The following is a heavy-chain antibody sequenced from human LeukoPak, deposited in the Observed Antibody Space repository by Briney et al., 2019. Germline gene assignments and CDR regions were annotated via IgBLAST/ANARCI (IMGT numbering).Heavy chain of an antibody. D-gene: IGHD2-2*01. CDR2: IFHSGST. CDR3: ARSPTKRVPEDY. Sequence: PSETLSLTCTVSSGSIFNNNWWSWVRQPPGKGPEWIGQIFHSGSTSYSPSLKSRVTISMDKSKNQISLRLTSVTAADTAVYYCARSPTKRVPEDYWGQGTLVTVSS. CDR1: SGSIFNNNW. J-gene: IGHJ4*02. V-gene: IGHV4-4*02.